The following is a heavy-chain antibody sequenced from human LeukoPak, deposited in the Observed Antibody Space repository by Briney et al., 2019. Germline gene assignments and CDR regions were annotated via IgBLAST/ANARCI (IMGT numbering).Heavy chain of an antibody. Sequence: SETLSLTCTVSGGSISSYYWTWIRQPAGKGLEWIGRIYTSGSTNYNPSLKSRVTMSVDTSKNQFSLKLSSVTAADTAVYYCASLRYSSGWYQYWGQGTLVTVSS. V-gene: IGHV4-4*07. CDR2: IYTSGST. CDR1: GGSISSYY. J-gene: IGHJ4*02. D-gene: IGHD6-19*01. CDR3: ASLRYSSGWYQY.